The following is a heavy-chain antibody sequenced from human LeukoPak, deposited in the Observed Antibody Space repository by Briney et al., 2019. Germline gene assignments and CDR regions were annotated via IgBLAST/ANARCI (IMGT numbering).Heavy chain of an antibody. CDR2: IWYDGSNK. V-gene: IGHV3-33*01. D-gene: IGHD6-19*01. CDR3: ARESRRAVAGTRGMDV. J-gene: IGHJ6*02. Sequence: PGRSLRLSCAASGFTFSSYGMHWVRQAPGKGLEWVAVIWYDGSNKYYADSVKGRFTISRDNSKNTLYLQMNSLRAEDTAVYYCARESRRAVAGTRGMDVWGQGTTVTVSS. CDR1: GFTFSSYG.